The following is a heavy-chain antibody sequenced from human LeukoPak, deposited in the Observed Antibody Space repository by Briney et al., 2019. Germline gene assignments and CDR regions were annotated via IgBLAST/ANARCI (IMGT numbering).Heavy chain of an antibody. J-gene: IGHJ6*04. Sequence: GGSLRLSCAASGFTFSSYAMSWVRQAPGKGLEWVSYISGSGSTIYYADSVKGRFTISRDNAKNSLYLQMNSLRAEDTAVYYCAELGITMIGGVWGKGTTVTISS. CDR1: GFTFSSYA. D-gene: IGHD3-10*02. CDR2: ISGSGSTI. CDR3: AELGITMIGGV. V-gene: IGHV3-48*03.